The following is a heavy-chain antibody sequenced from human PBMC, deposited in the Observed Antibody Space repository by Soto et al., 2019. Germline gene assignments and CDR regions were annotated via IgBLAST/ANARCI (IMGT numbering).Heavy chain of an antibody. V-gene: IGHV4-34*01. J-gene: IGHJ5*02. CDR3: ARDWDIVVVVAAPRGGWFDP. CDR2: INHSGST. D-gene: IGHD2-15*01. CDR1: GGSFSGYY. Sequence: QVQLQQWGAGLLKPSETLSLTCAVYGGSFSGYYWSWIRQPPGKGLEWIGEINHSGSTNYNPSLKRRVTISVDTSKNQFSLKLSSVTAADTAVYYCARDWDIVVVVAAPRGGWFDPWGQGTLVTVSS.